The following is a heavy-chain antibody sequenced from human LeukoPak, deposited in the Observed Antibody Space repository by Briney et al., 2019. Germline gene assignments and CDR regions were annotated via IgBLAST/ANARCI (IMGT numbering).Heavy chain of an antibody. CDR2: IHYSGTT. D-gene: IGHD3-22*01. V-gene: IGHV4-39*01. Sequence: PSETLSLTCTVSGGSISSSSHYWGWIRQPPGKGLEWIGDIHYSGTTYYNPSLKGRVTISVDTSKNQFSLKLTSVTAADTAVYYCARRLIGFDTWGQGTLVTVSS. CDR3: ARRLIGFDT. CDR1: GGSISSSSHY. J-gene: IGHJ5*02.